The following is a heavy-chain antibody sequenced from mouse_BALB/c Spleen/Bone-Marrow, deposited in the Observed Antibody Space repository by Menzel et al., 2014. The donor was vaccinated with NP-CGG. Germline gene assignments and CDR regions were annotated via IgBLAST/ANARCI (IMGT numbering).Heavy chain of an antibody. CDR1: GFNIKDTY. V-gene: IGHV14-3*02. CDR2: IDPANGNT. CDR3: ARPIFL. J-gene: IGHJ4*01. Sequence: EVHLVESGAELVEPGASVKLSCTASGFNIKDTYMHWVKQRPEQGLEWIGRIDPANGNTKYDPKFQGKATITADTSSNTAYLQLSSLTSEDTAVYYCARPIFLWGQGTSVTVSS.